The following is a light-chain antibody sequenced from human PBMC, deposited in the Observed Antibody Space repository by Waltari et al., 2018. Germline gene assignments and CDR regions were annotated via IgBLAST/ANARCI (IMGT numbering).Light chain of an antibody. CDR2: ECS. J-gene: IGLJ3*02. V-gene: IGLV2-23*01. CDR1: SSDVGSYNL. Sequence: QSALTQPASVSGSPGQSITISCIGTSSDVGSYNLVSWYQHHPGKAPKLIIYECSKRPSGVSDRFSGSKSGNTASLTISGLQAEDEADYCCCSYAGSRTIWVSGGGTKVTVL. CDR3: CSYAGSRTIWV.